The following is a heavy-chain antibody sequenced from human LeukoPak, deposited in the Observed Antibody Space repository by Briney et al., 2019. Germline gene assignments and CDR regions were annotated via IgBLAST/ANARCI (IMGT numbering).Heavy chain of an antibody. Sequence: ASVKVSCKASGYTFTSYDNNWVRQATGQGLEWMGWMNPNSGNTGYAQKFQGRVTMTRNTSISTAYMELSSLRSEDTAVYYCARGTDWNSPVGMDVWGQGTTVTVSS. CDR1: GYTFTSYD. CDR3: ARGTDWNSPVGMDV. CDR2: MNPNSGNT. J-gene: IGHJ6*02. D-gene: IGHD1-7*01. V-gene: IGHV1-8*01.